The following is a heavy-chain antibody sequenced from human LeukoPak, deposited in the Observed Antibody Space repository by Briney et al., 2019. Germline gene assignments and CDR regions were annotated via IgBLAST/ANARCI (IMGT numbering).Heavy chain of an antibody. J-gene: IGHJ4*02. V-gene: IGHV3-11*03. CDR1: GFTFSDYY. CDR3: VRGGRVTTVINY. CDR2: ISSSSSYT. Sequence: GGSLRLSCAASGFTFSDYYMSWIRQAPGKGLEWVSDISSSSSYTNYADSVKGRFTISRDNAKNSLYLQMNSLRAEVTAVYYCVRGGRVTTVINYWGQGTLVTVSS. D-gene: IGHD4-17*01.